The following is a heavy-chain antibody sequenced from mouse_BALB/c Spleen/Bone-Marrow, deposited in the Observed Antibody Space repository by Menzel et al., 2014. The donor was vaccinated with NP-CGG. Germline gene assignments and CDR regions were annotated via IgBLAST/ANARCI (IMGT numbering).Heavy chain of an antibody. CDR2: IDPANGNT. CDR3: AREATYAMDY. V-gene: IGHV14-3*02. Sequence: VHLQQPGAELVKPGASVKLSCTASGFNIKDTYMHWVKQRPEQGLEWIGRIDPANGNTKSDPKFQGKATITADTSSNTAYLQLSSLTSEDTAVYYCAREATYAMDYWGQGTSVTVSS. J-gene: IGHJ4*01. CDR1: GFNIKDTY. D-gene: IGHD3-2*02.